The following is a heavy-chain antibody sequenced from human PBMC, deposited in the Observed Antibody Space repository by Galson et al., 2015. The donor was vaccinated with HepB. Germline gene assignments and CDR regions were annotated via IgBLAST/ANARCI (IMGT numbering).Heavy chain of an antibody. CDR2: INAGNGNT. V-gene: IGHV1-3*01. Sequence: SVKVSCKASGYTFTSYAMHWVRQAPGQRLEWMGWINAGNGNTKYSQKFQGRVTITRDTSASTAYMELSSLRSEDTAVYYCARMADILTGYYTRRNWFDPWGQGTLVTVSS. CDR3: ARMADILTGYYTRRNWFDP. J-gene: IGHJ5*02. D-gene: IGHD3-9*01. CDR1: GYTFTSYA.